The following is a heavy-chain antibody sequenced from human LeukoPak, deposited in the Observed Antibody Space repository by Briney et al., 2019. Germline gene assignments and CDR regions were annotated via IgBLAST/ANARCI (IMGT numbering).Heavy chain of an antibody. D-gene: IGHD3-22*01. V-gene: IGHV1-69*13. Sequence: EASVKVSCKASGGTFSSYAISWVRQAPGQGLEWMGGIIPIFGTANYAQKFQGRVTITADESTSTAYMELSSLRSEDTAVYYCAREDSSGIDYWGQGTLVTVSS. CDR2: IIPIFGTA. J-gene: IGHJ4*02. CDR3: AREDSSGIDY. CDR1: GGTFSSYA.